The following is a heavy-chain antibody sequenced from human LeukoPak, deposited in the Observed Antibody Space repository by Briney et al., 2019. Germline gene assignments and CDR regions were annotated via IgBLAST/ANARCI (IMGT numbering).Heavy chain of an antibody. D-gene: IGHD1-1*01. CDR1: GFTFSNYP. J-gene: IGHJ4*02. CDR2: ITDRGGIT. Sequence: GGSLRLSCAASGFTFSNYPMSWVRQAPGKGLEWGSTITDRGGITYYADSVKGHFTISRDNSKNTLYLQMNSLRAEDTAVYYCAKILPMNENFDYWGQGTLVTVSS. CDR3: AKILPMNENFDY. V-gene: IGHV3-23*01.